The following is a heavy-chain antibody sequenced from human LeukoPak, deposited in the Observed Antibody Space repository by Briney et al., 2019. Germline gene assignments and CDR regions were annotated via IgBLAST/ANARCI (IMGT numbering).Heavy chain of an antibody. D-gene: IGHD6-19*01. Sequence: PSETLSPTCAVSGYSISSGYYWGWIRQPPGKGLEWIGSIYHSGSTYYNPSLKSRVTISVDTSKNQLSLKLSSVTAADTAVYYCAKTALYSSGWSEDDAFDIWGQGTMVTVSS. J-gene: IGHJ3*02. CDR3: AKTALYSSGWSEDDAFDI. V-gene: IGHV4-38-2*01. CDR2: IYHSGST. CDR1: GYSISSGYY.